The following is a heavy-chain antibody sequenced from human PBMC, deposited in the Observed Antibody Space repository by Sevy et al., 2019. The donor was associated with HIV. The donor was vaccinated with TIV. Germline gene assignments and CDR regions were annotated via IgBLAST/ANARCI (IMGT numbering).Heavy chain of an antibody. CDR1: GYNFNNYY. D-gene: IGHD1-26*01. J-gene: IGHJ4*02. Sequence: ASVKVSCKASGYNFNNYYIHWVRQAPGQGLQWMGVINPTSSSTYYPPKFQGRVTMTRDTSTSTVSLDLSSLRSEDTAVYYCARGDGTDRCFDSWGQGTLVTVST. CDR2: INPTSSST. V-gene: IGHV1-46*02. CDR3: ARGDGTDRCFDS.